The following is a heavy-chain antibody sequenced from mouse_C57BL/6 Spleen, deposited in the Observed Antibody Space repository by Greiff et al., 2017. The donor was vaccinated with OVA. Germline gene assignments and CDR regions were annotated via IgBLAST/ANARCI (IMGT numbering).Heavy chain of an antibody. V-gene: IGHV5-4*01. CDR1: GFTFSSYA. CDR3: ARDRTPDWYFDV. CDR2: ISDGGSYT. J-gene: IGHJ1*03. Sequence: EVQLVESGGGLVKPGGSLKLSCAASGFTFSSYAMSWVRQTPEKRLEWVATISDGGSYTYYPDNVKGRFTISRDNAKNNLYLQMSHLKSEDTAMYYCARDRTPDWYFDVWGTGTTVTVSS.